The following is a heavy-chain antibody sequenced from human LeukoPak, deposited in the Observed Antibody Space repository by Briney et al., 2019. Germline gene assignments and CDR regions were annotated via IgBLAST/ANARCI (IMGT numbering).Heavy chain of an antibody. D-gene: IGHD6-19*01. J-gene: IGHJ1*01. CDR2: ISYDGSNK. Sequence: GGSLRLSCAASGFTFSSYAMHWVRQAPGKGLEWVAVISYDGSNKYYADSVKGRFTISRDNSKNTLYLQMNSLRREDTAVYYCARDRRSRGWYGRYIQHWGQGTLVTVSS. CDR3: ARDRRSRGWYGRYIQH. CDR1: GFTFSSYA. V-gene: IGHV3-30*04.